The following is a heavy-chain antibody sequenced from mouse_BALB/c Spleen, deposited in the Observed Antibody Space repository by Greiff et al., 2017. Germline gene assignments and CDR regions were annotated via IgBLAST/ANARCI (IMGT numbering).Heavy chain of an antibody. J-gene: IGHJ3*01. D-gene: IGHD2-4*01. CDR3: ARPMITTRGFAY. Sequence: DVMLVESGGGLVQPGGSRKLSCAASGFTFSSFGMHWVRQAPEKGLEWVAYISSGSSTIYYADTVKGRFTISRDNPKNTLFLQMTSLRSEDTAMYYCARPMITTRGFAYWGQGTLVTVSA. V-gene: IGHV5-17*02. CDR1: GFTFSSFG. CDR2: ISSGSSTI.